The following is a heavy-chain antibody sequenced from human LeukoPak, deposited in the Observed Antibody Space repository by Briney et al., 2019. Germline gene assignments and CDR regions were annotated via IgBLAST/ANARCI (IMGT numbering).Heavy chain of an antibody. CDR3: ASGSTKNYYYYMDV. D-gene: IGHD1-1*01. Sequence: PSETLSLTCAVYGGSFSGYYWSWIRQPPGKGLEWIGEINHSGSTNYNPSLKSRVTISVDTSKNQFSLKLSSVTAADTAVYYCASGSTKNYYYYMDVWGKGTTVTVSS. V-gene: IGHV4-34*01. J-gene: IGHJ6*03. CDR2: INHSGST. CDR1: GGSFSGYY.